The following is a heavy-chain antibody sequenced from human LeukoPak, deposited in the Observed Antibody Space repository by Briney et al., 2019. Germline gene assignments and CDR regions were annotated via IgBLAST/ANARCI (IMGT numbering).Heavy chain of an antibody. CDR3: AKDNYYGSGSYGGFDY. D-gene: IGHD3-10*01. V-gene: IGHV3-23*01. CDR1: GFTFSSYA. Sequence: PGGSLRLSCAASGFTFSSYAMSWVRQAPGKGLEWVSAISGSGGSTYYADSVKGRFTISRDNSKNTLYLQMNSLRAEDTAVYYCAKDNYYGSGSYGGFDYWGQGTLVTVSS. CDR2: ISGSGGST. J-gene: IGHJ4*02.